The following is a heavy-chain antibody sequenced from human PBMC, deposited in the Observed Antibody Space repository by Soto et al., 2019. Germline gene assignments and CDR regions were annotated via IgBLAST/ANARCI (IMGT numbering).Heavy chain of an antibody. Sequence: QVQLVQSGAEVKKPGSSVKVSCKASGGTFSSYTISWVRQAPGQGLEWMGRIIPILGIANYAQKFQGRVTITADKSTSTAYMELSSLRSEDTAVYYCAMNHDYTKPFDYWGQGTLVTVSS. V-gene: IGHV1-69*02. J-gene: IGHJ4*02. D-gene: IGHD4-4*01. CDR2: IIPILGIA. CDR1: GGTFSSYT. CDR3: AMNHDYTKPFDY.